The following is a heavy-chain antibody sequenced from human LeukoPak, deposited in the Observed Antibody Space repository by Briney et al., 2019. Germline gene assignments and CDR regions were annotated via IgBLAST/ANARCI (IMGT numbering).Heavy chain of an antibody. CDR1: GGSISSYY. CDR2: IYYSGST. D-gene: IGHD2-15*01. CDR3: ARMAEDIPALGY. Sequence: SETLSLTCTVSGGSISSYYWSWIRQPPGKGLEWIGYIYYSGSTNYNPSLKSRVTISVDTSKNQFSLKLSSVTAADTAVYYCARMAEDIPALGYWGQGTLVTVSS. J-gene: IGHJ4*02. V-gene: IGHV4-59*01.